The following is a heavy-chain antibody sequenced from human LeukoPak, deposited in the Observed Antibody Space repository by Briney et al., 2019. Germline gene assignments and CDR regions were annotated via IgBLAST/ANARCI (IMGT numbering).Heavy chain of an antibody. CDR1: GGTFSSYA. Sequence: WSSVKVSCKASGGTFSSYAISWVRQAPGQGLEWMGGIIPIFGTANYAQKFQGRVTITTDESTSTAYMELSSLRSEDTAVYYCARGAYYYDSSGYYSGAFDIWGQGTMVTVSS. CDR3: ARGAYYYDSSGYYSGAFDI. J-gene: IGHJ3*02. CDR2: IIPIFGTA. D-gene: IGHD3-22*01. V-gene: IGHV1-69*05.